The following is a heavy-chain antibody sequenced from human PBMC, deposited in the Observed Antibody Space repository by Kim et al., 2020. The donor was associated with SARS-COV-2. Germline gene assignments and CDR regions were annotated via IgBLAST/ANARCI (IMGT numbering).Heavy chain of an antibody. J-gene: IGHJ4*02. CDR3: ARDTDKGAASFVY. CDR1: GYTFTGYY. V-gene: IGHV1-2*02. Sequence: ASVKVSCKASGYTFTGYYMHWVRQAPGQGLEWMGWINPNSGGTNYAQKFQGRVTMTRDTSISTAYMELSRLRSDDTAVYYCARDTDKGAASFVYWGQGTLVTVSS. CDR2: INPNSGGT. D-gene: IGHD1-26*01.